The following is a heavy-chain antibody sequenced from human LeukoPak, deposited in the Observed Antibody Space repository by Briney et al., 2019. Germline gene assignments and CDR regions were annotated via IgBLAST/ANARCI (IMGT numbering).Heavy chain of an antibody. J-gene: IGHJ4*02. V-gene: IGHV4-59*01. CDR2: IYYSGST. Sequence: SETLSLTCTVSGGSISSYYWSWIRQPPGKGLEWIGYIYYSGSTNYNPSLKSRVTISVDTSKNQFSLKLSSVTAADTAVYYCARDHYGSGSYYEFDYWGQGTPVTVSS. CDR3: ARDHYGSGSYYEFDY. CDR1: GGSISSYY. D-gene: IGHD3-10*01.